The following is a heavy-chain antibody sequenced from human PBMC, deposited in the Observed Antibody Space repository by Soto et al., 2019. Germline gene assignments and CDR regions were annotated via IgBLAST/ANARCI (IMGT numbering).Heavy chain of an antibody. CDR3: AKAPGGYCSGGSCYDFDY. J-gene: IGHJ4*02. Sequence: EVQLLESGGGLVQPGGSLRLSCAASGFTFSSYAMSWVRQAPGKGLEWVSAISGSGGRTYYADSVKDRFTISRDNSKNTLYLQMNSLRAEDTAVYYCAKAPGGYCSGGSCYDFDYWGQGTLVTVSS. V-gene: IGHV3-23*01. CDR2: ISGSGGRT. CDR1: GFTFSSYA. D-gene: IGHD2-15*01.